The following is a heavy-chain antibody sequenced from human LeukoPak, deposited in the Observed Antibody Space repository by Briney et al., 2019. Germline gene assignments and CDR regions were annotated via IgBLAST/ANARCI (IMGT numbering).Heavy chain of an antibody. D-gene: IGHD1-1*01. CDR1: GFTFSSYA. V-gene: IGHV3-23*01. J-gene: IGHJ4*02. Sequence: PGGSLRLSCAASGFTFSSYAMNWVRQAPGKGLEWVSRISGSGGSTYYADSVKGRFTISRDNSKNTLYVQMNNLRAEDAAVYYCAKATGTTKSPFHYWGQGTLVTVSS. CDR3: AKATGTTKSPFHY. CDR2: ISGSGGST.